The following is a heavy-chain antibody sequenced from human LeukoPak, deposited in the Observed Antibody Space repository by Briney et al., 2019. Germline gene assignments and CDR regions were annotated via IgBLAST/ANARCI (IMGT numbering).Heavy chain of an antibody. J-gene: IGHJ5*02. CDR3: ARDLWWILTGSPGDWFDP. CDR1: GYTFTSYG. CDR2: INAGNGNT. Sequence: ASVKVSCKASGYTFTSYGISWVRQAPGQRLEWMGWINAGNGNTKYSQKFQGRVTITRDTSASTAYMELSSLRSEDTAVYYCARDLWWILTGSPGDWFDPWGQGTLVTVSS. V-gene: IGHV1-3*01. D-gene: IGHD3-9*01.